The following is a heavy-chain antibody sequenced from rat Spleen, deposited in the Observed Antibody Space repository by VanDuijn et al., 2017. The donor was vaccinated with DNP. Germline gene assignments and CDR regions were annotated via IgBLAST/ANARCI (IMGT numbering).Heavy chain of an antibody. Sequence: EVQLVESGGGLVQPGRSLKLSCAASGFSFRDYDMAWVRQAPTKGLEWVASISPSGGNTYYRDSVKGRFTISRDDAKSSLYLQMNSLKSEDTATYYCVRPIGYSSYGFAYWGQGVMVTVSS. CDR3: VRPIGYSSYGFAY. D-gene: IGHD1-2*01. CDR1: GFSFRDYD. J-gene: IGHJ2*01. CDR2: ISPSGGNT. V-gene: IGHV5-25*01.